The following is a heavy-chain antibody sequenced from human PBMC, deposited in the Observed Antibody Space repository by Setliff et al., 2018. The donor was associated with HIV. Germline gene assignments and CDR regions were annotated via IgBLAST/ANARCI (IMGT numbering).Heavy chain of an antibody. D-gene: IGHD6-25*01. J-gene: IGHJ4*02. CDR3: TTDSHIGGTWHYFDK. CDR1: GVTVSDVW. V-gene: IGHV3-15*01. Sequence: GESLKISCAASGVTVSDVWMSWVRQAPGKGLAWVGRISRNFDGGATDYAAPAKGRFTISRDDSHNTLYLQMNSLTTEDTAVYYCTTDSHIGGTWHYFDKWGQGALVTVSS. CDR2: ISRNFDGGAT.